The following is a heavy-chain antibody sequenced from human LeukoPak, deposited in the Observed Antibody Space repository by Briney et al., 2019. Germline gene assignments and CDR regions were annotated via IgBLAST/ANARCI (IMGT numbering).Heavy chain of an antibody. CDR1: GGSISSYY. CDR2: IYYSGST. V-gene: IGHV4-59*08. Sequence: PSETLSLNCTVSGGSISSYYWSWIRQPPGKGLEWIGYIYYSGSTNYNPSLKSRVTISVDTSKNQFSLKLSSVTAADTAVYYCARHDYDFWSGYSLNYYYYGMDVWGQGTTVTVSS. CDR3: ARHDYDFWSGYSLNYYYYGMDV. J-gene: IGHJ6*02. D-gene: IGHD3-3*01.